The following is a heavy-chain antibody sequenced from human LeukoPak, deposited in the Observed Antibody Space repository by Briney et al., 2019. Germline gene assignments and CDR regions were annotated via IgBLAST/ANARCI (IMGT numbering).Heavy chain of an antibody. D-gene: IGHD6-19*01. V-gene: IGHV4-39*01. CDR2: VHYTGNT. CDR1: GYSISYHNYY. CDR3: ARLRAMAGHRGGFDL. J-gene: IGHJ3*01. Sequence: SETLSLTCAVSGYSISYHNYYWDWIRQTPGKGLEWIGTVHYTGNTYYNPSLKSRVAISVDTSKNQFSLQLTSMTAADTAVYYCARLRAMAGHRGGFDLWGRGTMVTVSS.